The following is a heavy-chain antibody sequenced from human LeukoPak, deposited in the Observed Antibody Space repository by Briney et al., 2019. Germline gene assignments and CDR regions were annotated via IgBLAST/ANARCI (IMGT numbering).Heavy chain of an antibody. D-gene: IGHD3-10*01. V-gene: IGHV4-61*08. J-gene: IGHJ3*02. CDR3: ARLWFGELSTDAFDI. Sequence: SETLSLTCTVSGGSISSGGYYWSWIRQPPGKGLEWIGYIYYSGSTNYNPSLKSRVTISVDTSKNQFSLKLSSVTAADTAVYYCARLWFGELSTDAFDIWGQGTMVTVSS. CDR2: IYYSGST. CDR1: GGSISSGGYY.